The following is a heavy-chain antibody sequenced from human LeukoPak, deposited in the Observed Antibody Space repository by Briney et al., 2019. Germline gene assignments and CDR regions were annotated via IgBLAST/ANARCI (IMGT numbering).Heavy chain of an antibody. V-gene: IGHV3-30*02. Sequence: GGSLRLSCAASGFTFSSYGMHWVRQAPGKGLEWVAFIRYDGSNKYYADSVKGRFTISRDNSKNTLYLQMNSLRAEDTAVYYCARLGPTLGYCSSTSCYPHSFDYWGQGTLVTVSS. D-gene: IGHD2-2*01. J-gene: IGHJ4*02. CDR3: ARLGPTLGYCSSTSCYPHSFDY. CDR2: IRYDGSNK. CDR1: GFTFSSYG.